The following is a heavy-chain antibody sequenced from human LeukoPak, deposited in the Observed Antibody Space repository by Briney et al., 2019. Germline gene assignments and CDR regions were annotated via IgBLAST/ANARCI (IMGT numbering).Heavy chain of an antibody. J-gene: IGHJ4*02. CDR2: INTNTGNP. V-gene: IGHV7-4-1*02. CDR1: GYTFSGDY. Sequence: ASVKVSCKASGYTFSGDYMHWVRQAPGQGLEWMGWINTNTGNPTYAQGFTGRFVFSLDTSVSTAYLQISSLKAEDTAVYYCARAAYYGSGSYPDYWGQGTLVTVSS. CDR3: ARAAYYGSGSYPDY. D-gene: IGHD3-10*01.